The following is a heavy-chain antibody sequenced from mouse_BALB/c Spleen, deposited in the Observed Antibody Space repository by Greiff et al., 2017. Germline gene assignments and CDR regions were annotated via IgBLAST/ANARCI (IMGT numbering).Heavy chain of an antibody. D-gene: IGHD2-3*01. CDR1: GYTFTDYN. Sequence: DVKLQESGPELVKPGASVKISCKASGYTFTDYNMHWVKQSHGKSLEWIGYIYPYNGGTGYNQKFKSKATLTVDNSSSTAYMELRSLTSEDSAVYYCARSGYDGYYGFAYWGQGTLVTVSA. J-gene: IGHJ3*01. CDR3: ARSGYDGYYGFAY. CDR2: IYPYNGGT. V-gene: IGHV1S29*02.